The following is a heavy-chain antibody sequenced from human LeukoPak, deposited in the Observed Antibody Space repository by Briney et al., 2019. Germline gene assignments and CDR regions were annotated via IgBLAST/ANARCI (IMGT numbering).Heavy chain of an antibody. CDR1: GRPISSYY. V-gene: IGHV4-59*01. CDR2: IYSSGSP. D-gene: IGHD5-24*01. CDR3: ARVLAEMAAVWRDDVFDI. J-gene: IGHJ3*02. Sequence: SETLSLTCTVSGRPISSYYWSWIRQPPGKGLDWIGFIYSSGSPNYNPPLESRVTLSGGTSQKPLALMVHSVTAGGAVVYYCARVLAEMAAVWRDDVFDIRGQGTMVTVSS.